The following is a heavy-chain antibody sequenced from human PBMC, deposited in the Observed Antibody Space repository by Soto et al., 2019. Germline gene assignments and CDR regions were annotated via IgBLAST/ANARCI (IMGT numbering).Heavy chain of an antibody. CDR3: ARAPFHYDSSGWAFDI. CDR1: GFALSSYD. Sequence: PGGSLRLSCAASGFALSSYDMHWVRQATGKGLEWVSAIGTAGDTYYPGSVKGRFAISRENAKNSLYLQMNSLRAGDTAVYYCARAPFHYDSSGWAFDIWGQGTMVTVSS. D-gene: IGHD3-22*01. CDR2: IGTAGDT. J-gene: IGHJ3*02. V-gene: IGHV3-13*04.